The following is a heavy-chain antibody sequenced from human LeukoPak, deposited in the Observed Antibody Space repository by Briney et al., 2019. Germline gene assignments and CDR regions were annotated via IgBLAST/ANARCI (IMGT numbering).Heavy chain of an antibody. V-gene: IGHV3-66*02. CDR2: IYSGGST. CDR3: ARVLIAAAGTGWFDP. Sequence: GGSLRLSCAASGFTVSSNYMSWVRQAPGKGLEGVSVIYSGGSTNYADSVKGRFTISRDNSKNTLYLQMNSLRAEDTAVYYCARVLIAAAGTGWFDPWGQGTLVTVSS. J-gene: IGHJ5*02. CDR1: GFTVSSNY. D-gene: IGHD6-13*01.